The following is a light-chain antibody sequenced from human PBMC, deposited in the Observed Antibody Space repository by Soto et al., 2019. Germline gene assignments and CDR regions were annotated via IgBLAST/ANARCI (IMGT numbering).Light chain of an antibody. CDR1: QGVSSN. CDR2: SAS. V-gene: IGKV3-15*01. J-gene: IGKJ4*01. CDR3: QQYNKWPLT. Sequence: EIVMTQSPATLSVSPGERATLSCRASQGVSSNLAWYQQKPGQAPRLLIYSASTRATTIPARFSGSGSGTEFTLTISGLQSEDFAVYYCQQYNKWPLTFGGGTKVDIK.